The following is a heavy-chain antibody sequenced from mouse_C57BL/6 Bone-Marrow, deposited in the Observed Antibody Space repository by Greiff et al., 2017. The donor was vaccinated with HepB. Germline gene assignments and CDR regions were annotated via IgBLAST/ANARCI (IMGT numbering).Heavy chain of an antibody. J-gene: IGHJ1*03. CDR1: GYAFSSSW. D-gene: IGHD1-1*01. Sequence: VQLQQSGPELVKPGASVKISCKASGYAFSSSWMNWVKQRPGKGLEWIGRIYPGDGATNYNGKFKGKATLTADKSSSTAYMQLSSLTSEDSAVYFCAPTVVAKSYWYFDVCGTGTTVTVSS. CDR2: IYPGDGAT. V-gene: IGHV1-82*01. CDR3: APTVVAKSYWYFDV.